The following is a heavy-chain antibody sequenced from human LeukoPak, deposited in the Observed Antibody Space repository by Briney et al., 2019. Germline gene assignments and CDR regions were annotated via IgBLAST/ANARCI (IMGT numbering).Heavy chain of an antibody. CDR3: ARVFGSGLTVYDIPSDY. CDR2: ISHDGSNK. Sequence: GGSLRLSCAASGFSFSNYAMHWVRQAPGKGLEWVTLISHDGSNKYYADSVKGRFTISRDNSKNTLYLEVNSLRAEDTAVYYCARVFGSGLTVYDIPSDYWGQGTLVTVSS. CDR1: GFSFSNYA. V-gene: IGHV3-30*04. D-gene: IGHD2-8*01. J-gene: IGHJ4*02.